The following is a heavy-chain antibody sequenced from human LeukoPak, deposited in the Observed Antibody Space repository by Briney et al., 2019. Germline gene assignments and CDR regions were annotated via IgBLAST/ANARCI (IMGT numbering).Heavy chain of an antibody. CDR3: AKGRAVSSKSITMIRGTRRYYYYMDV. CDR2: ISDSGDRT. Sequence: TGGSLRLSCGASGFTFSSYGMSWVRQAPGKGLEWVSSISDSGDRTFYADSVKGRFTISRDNSKNTLFLQVNSLRAEDTAVYYCAKGRAVSSKSITMIRGTRRYYYYMDVWGKGTTVTISS. V-gene: IGHV3-23*01. D-gene: IGHD3-10*01. J-gene: IGHJ6*03. CDR1: GFTFSSYG.